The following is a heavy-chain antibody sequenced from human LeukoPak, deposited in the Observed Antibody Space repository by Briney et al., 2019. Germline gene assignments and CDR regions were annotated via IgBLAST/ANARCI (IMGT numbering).Heavy chain of an antibody. CDR1: GYTFTSYG. Sequence: ASVKVSCKASGYTFTSYGINWVRQATGQGLEWMGWMNPNSGNTGYAQKFQGRVTMTRNTSISTAYMELSSLRSEDTAVYYCARKKYSSGWYIFDYWGQGTLVTVSS. V-gene: IGHV1-8*02. D-gene: IGHD6-19*01. CDR2: MNPNSGNT. CDR3: ARKKYSSGWYIFDY. J-gene: IGHJ4*02.